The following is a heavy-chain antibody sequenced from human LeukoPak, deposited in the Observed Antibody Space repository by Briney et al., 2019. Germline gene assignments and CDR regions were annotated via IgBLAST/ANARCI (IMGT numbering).Heavy chain of an antibody. CDR2: IYYSGST. CDR1: GGSISSYY. J-gene: IGHJ3*01. Sequence: SETLSLTCTVSGGSISSYYWSWIRQPPGKGLEWIGYIYYSGSTNYNPSLKSRVTISVDTSKNQFSLKLSSVTAADTAVYYCAKPSNYYGSATDAFDFWGQGTMVTVSS. CDR3: AKPSNYYGSATDAFDF. V-gene: IGHV4-59*01. D-gene: IGHD3-10*01.